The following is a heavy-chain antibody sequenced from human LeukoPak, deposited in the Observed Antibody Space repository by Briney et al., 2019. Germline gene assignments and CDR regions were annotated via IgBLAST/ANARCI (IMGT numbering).Heavy chain of an antibody. J-gene: IGHJ3*02. Sequence: GESLKISCKGSGYSFSNYWIAWVRPMPGKGLEWMGMIYPGDSDTRYSPSFQGQVSISVDKSISTAYLQWSSLKASDTAMYYCSRHRVRESSGVPLDMWGQGTMVTVSS. CDR3: SRHRVRESSGVPLDM. V-gene: IGHV5-51*01. CDR1: GYSFSNYW. D-gene: IGHD2-15*01. CDR2: IYPGDSDT.